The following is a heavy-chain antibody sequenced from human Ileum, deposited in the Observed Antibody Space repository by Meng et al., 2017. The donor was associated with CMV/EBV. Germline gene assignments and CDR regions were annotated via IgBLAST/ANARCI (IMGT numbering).Heavy chain of an antibody. V-gene: IGHV4-34*01. CDR3: ARGNRFDP. CDR2: IDHSRST. Sequence: TLSLTCAVYGGSCSGYYCSWIRQPPGEGLGWIREIDHSRSTNYAPSLKSRVTISVDTSKNQFSLKLSSVTAADTAVYYCARGNRFDPWGQGTLVTVSS. J-gene: IGHJ5*02. CDR1: GGSCSGYY.